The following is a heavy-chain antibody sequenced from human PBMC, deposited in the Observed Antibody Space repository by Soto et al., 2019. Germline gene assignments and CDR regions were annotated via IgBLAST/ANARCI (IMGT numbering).Heavy chain of an antibody. J-gene: IGHJ6*02. CDR2: IIPIFGTP. CDR1: GGTFSSYA. D-gene: IGHD5-12*01. CDR3: ATGGYSGYNYHHDYYGMDV. V-gene: IGHV1-69*13. Sequence: SVKFSCTSSGGTFSSYAISWVRQAPGQGLEWMGGIIPIFGTPNYAQKFQGRVTITADESTSTAYMELSSLKSEDTAVYYCATGGYSGYNYHHDYYGMDVWGQGTTVTVSS.